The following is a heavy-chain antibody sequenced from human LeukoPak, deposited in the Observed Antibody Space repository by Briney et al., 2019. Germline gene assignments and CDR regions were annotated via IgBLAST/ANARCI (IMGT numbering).Heavy chain of an antibody. CDR3: ARDNRRLLQPFDY. J-gene: IGHJ4*02. V-gene: IGHV1-69*05. D-gene: IGHD1-26*01. CDR2: IIPIFGTA. CDR1: GGTFSSYA. Sequence: ASVKVSCKAPGGTFSSYAISWVRQAPGQGLEWMGRIIPIFGTANYAQKFQGRVTITTDESTSTAYMELSSLRSEDTAVCYCARDNRRLLQPFDYWGQGTLVTVSS.